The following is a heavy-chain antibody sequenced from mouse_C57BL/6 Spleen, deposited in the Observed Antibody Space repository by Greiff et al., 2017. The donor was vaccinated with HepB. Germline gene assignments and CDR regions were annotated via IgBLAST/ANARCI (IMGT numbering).Heavy chain of an antibody. V-gene: IGHV1-81*01. D-gene: IGHD2-5*01. CDR1: GYTFTSYG. Sequence: VQLQQSGAELARPGASVKLSCKASGYTFTSYGISWVKQRTGQGLEWIGEIYPRSGNTYYNEKFKGKATLTVDKSSSTAYMQLSSLTSEDSAVYYCARRVHYSNYFDYWGQGTTLTVSS. CDR2: IYPRSGNT. CDR3: ARRVHYSNYFDY. J-gene: IGHJ2*01.